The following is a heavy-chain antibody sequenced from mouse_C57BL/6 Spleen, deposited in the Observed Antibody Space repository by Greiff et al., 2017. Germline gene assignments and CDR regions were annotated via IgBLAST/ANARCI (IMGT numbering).Heavy chain of an antibody. CDR3: ARYELRLRFDY. CDR1: GYSFTDYN. Sequence: VQLQQSGPELVKPGASVKISCKASGYSFTDYNMNWVKQSNGKSLEWIGVILPGSGSTNYNEKFKGKATFTADTSSNTAYMQLSSLTTEDSAIYYCARYELRLRFDYWGQGTTLTVSS. J-gene: IGHJ2*01. CDR2: ILPGSGST. D-gene: IGHD3-2*02. V-gene: IGHV1-9*01.